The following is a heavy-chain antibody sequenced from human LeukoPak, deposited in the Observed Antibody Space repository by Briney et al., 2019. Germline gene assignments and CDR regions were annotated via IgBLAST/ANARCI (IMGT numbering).Heavy chain of an antibody. J-gene: IGHJ4*02. CDR1: AASISNGDYY. Sequence: SQTLSLTCSVSAASISNGDYYWSWLRQPPGKGLEWIGYIYYSGSTYFNPSLKSRVTMSMDTSKNQFSLKLTSVTAADTAVYYCARSPTYGVPGPVEFDYWGQGTLVTVSS. D-gene: IGHD4-17*01. V-gene: IGHV4-30-4*08. CDR2: IYYSGST. CDR3: ARSPTYGVPGPVEFDY.